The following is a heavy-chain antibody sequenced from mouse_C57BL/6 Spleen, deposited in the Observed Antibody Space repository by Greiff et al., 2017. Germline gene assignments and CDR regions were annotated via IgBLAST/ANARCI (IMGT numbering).Heavy chain of an antibody. CDR3: AREGIPHWYFDV. V-gene: IGHV1-61*01. CDR1: GYTFTSYW. J-gene: IGHJ1*03. CDR2: IYPSDSET. Sequence: QVQLQQPGAELVRPGSSVKLSCKASGYTFTSYWMDWVKQRPGQGLEWIGNIYPSDSETHYNQKFKDKATLTVDKSSSTAYMQLSSLTSEDSAVYYCAREGIPHWYFDVWGTGTTVTVSS.